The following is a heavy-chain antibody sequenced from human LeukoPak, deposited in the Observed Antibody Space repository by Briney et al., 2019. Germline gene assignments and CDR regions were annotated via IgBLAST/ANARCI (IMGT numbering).Heavy chain of an antibody. J-gene: IGHJ4*02. Sequence: GGSLRLSCAASGFTFSSYAMSWVRQAPGKGLEWVSAISGSGGSTYYADSVKGRFTISRDNSKNTLYLQMNSLRAEDTAVYYCAKGSRDFWSGHHIRYYFDYWGQGTLVTVSS. CDR1: GFTFSSYA. CDR3: AKGSRDFWSGHHIRYYFDY. V-gene: IGHV3-23*01. D-gene: IGHD3-3*01. CDR2: ISGSGGST.